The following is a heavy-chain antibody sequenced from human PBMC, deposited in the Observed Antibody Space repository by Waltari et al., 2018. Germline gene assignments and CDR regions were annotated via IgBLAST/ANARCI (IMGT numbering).Heavy chain of an antibody. J-gene: IGHJ4*02. CDR1: GYSISSGYY. V-gene: IGHV4-38-2*01. CDR2: IYHSGDT. CDR3: ARYCSSTSCGPHFDY. Sequence: QVQLQESGPGLVKPSETLSLTCAVSGYSISSGYYWGWIRQPPGKGLEWIGSIYHSGDTYHQPVPKGPVTIAGDTSKNPVSPKVSSVAAADTAGYYWARYCSSTSCGPHFDYWGQGTLVTVSS. D-gene: IGHD2-2*01.